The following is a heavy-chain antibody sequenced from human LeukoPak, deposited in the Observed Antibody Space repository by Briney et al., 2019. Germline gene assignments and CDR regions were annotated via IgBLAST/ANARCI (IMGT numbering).Heavy chain of an antibody. V-gene: IGHV4-34*01. CDR1: GGSFSGYY. D-gene: IGHD3-10*01. CDR2: INHSGST. Sequence: PSETLSLTCAVYGGSFSGYYWSWIRQPPGKGLEWIGEINHSGSTNYNPSLKSRVTISVDTSKNQFSLKLSSVTAADTAVYYCARHGYGSGSSPDYWGQGTLVTVSS. J-gene: IGHJ4*02. CDR3: ARHGYGSGSSPDY.